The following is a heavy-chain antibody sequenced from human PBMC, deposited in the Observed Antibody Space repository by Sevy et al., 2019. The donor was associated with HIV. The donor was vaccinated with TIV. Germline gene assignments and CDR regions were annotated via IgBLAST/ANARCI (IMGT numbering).Heavy chain of an antibody. D-gene: IGHD6-13*01. CDR2: ISGSGGST. J-gene: IGHJ4*02. CDR1: GFTFSSYA. CDR3: AKDGDSIAAALGPQLSDY. Sequence: GGSLRLSCAASGFTFSSYAMRWVRQAPGKGLEWVSAISGSGGSTYYADSVKGRFTISRDNSKNTLYLQMNSLRAEDTAVYYCAKDGDSIAAALGPQLSDYWGQGTLVTVSS. V-gene: IGHV3-23*01.